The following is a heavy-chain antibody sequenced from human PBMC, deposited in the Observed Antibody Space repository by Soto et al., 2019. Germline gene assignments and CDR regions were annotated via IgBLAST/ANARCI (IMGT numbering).Heavy chain of an antibody. Sequence: QVQLQESGPGLVKPSQTLSLTCTVSGGSISSAAYYWSWIRQHPGKGLECIGYIAHSGSTYYTPSLKSRVIISADTSKNQFSVNLTSVTAADTAVYYCAREYTSGSNFFDCWGQGALVTVSS. CDR2: IAHSGST. CDR1: GGSISSAAYY. J-gene: IGHJ4*02. D-gene: IGHD1-1*01. V-gene: IGHV4-31*03. CDR3: AREYTSGSNFFDC.